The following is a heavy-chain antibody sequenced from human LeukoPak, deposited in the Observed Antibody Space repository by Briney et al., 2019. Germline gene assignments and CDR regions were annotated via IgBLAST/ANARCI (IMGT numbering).Heavy chain of an antibody. CDR2: ISSSGSYI. J-gene: IGHJ4*02. CDR1: GFTFSSYS. CDR3: AREWGIAVIDY. Sequence: GGSLRLSCAASGFTFSSYSMNWVRQAPGKGLEWVSSISSSGSYIYYADSVKGRFTISRDNAKNSLYLQMNSLRAEDTAVYYCAREWGIAVIDYWGQGTLVTVSS. V-gene: IGHV3-21*01. D-gene: IGHD6-19*01.